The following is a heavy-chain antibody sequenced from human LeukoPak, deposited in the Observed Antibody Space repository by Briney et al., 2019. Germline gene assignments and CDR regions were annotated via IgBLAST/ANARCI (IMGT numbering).Heavy chain of an antibody. J-gene: IGHJ4*02. D-gene: IGHD5-18*01. Sequence: SETLSLTCTVFGGSISSYYWSWIRQPAGKGLEWIGRIYTSGSTNYNPSLKSRVTMSVDTSKNQFSLKLSSVTAADTAVYYCARGPMDTAMVTHNYFDYWGQGTLVTVSS. V-gene: IGHV4-4*07. CDR1: GGSISSYY. CDR3: ARGPMDTAMVTHNYFDY. CDR2: IYTSGST.